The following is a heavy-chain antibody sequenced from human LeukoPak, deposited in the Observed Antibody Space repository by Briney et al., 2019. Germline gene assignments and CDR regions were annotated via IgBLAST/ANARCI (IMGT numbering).Heavy chain of an antibody. J-gene: IGHJ4*02. Sequence: GGSLKLSCAASGFTFSTYWMCWVRQAPGQGLVWVSLMNGDGTTTSYADSVKGRFTISRDNAKNTLYLEMNSLRAEDTAVYYCARGNRGSYDYWGQGTLVTVSS. CDR1: GFTFSTYW. CDR2: MNGDGTTT. CDR3: ARGNRGSYDY. V-gene: IGHV3-74*01. D-gene: IGHD3-16*01.